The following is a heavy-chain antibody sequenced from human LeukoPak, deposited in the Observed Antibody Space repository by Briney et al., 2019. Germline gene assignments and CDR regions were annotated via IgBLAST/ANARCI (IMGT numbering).Heavy chain of an antibody. Sequence: SETLSLTCAVYGGSFSGYYWSWVRQPPGKGLEWIGEINHSGSTNYNPSLKSRVTISVDTSKNQFSLKLSSVTAADTAVYYCARDGDRDGYNRFDYWGQGTLVTVSS. V-gene: IGHV4-34*01. CDR3: ARDGDRDGYNRFDY. D-gene: IGHD5-24*01. CDR2: INHSGST. CDR1: GGSFSGYY. J-gene: IGHJ4*02.